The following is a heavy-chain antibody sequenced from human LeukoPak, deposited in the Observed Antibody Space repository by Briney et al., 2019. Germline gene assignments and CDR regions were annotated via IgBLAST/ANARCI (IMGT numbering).Heavy chain of an antibody. J-gene: IGHJ4*02. V-gene: IGHV3-11*01. D-gene: IGHD3-22*01. CDR1: GFTFSDYC. CDR2: ISSSGSTI. Sequence: GGSLRLSCAASGFTFSDYCMSWIRQAPGKGLEWVSYISSSGSTIYYADSVKGRFTISRDNAKNSLYLQMNSLRAEDTAVYYCARAGGDYDSSGYYGGGHFDYWGQGTLVTVSS. CDR3: ARAGGDYDSSGYYGGGHFDY.